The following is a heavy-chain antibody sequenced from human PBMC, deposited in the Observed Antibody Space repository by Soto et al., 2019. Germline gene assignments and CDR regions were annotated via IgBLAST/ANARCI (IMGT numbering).Heavy chain of an antibody. CDR2: IYYSGST. CDR3: ARDLLAPGYCSGGSCWSYYYYGMDV. Sequence: LSLTCTVSGGSISSYYWSWIRQPPGKGLEWIGYIYYSGSTNYNPSLKSRVTISVDTSKNQFSLKLSSVTTADTAVYYCARDLLAPGYCSGGSCWSYYYYGMDVWGQGTTVTVSS. V-gene: IGHV4-59*01. D-gene: IGHD2-15*01. CDR1: GGSISSYY. J-gene: IGHJ6*02.